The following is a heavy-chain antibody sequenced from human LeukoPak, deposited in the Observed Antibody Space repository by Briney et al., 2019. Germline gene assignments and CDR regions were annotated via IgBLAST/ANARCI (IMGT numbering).Heavy chain of an antibody. Sequence: GGSLRLSCAASGFTFSSYAMSWVRQAPGKGLEWVSAISGSGGSTYYADSVKGRFTISRDSSKNTLYLQMNSLRAEDTAVYYCAKASLKAVAGTGFDYWGQGTLVTVSS. J-gene: IGHJ4*02. CDR2: ISGSGGST. CDR1: GFTFSSYA. CDR3: AKASLKAVAGTGFDY. D-gene: IGHD6-19*01. V-gene: IGHV3-23*01.